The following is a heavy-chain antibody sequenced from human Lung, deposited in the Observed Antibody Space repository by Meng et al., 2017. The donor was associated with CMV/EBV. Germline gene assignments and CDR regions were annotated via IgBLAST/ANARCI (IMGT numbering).Heavy chain of an antibody. V-gene: IGHV4-39*07. CDR1: GGSISSSSYY. Sequence: SXTLSLXCTVSGGSISSSSYYWGWIRQPPGKGLEWIGSIYYSGSTYYNPSLKSRVTISVDTSKNQFSLKLSSVTAADTAVYYCARGEGYQLLLSGPWGQGTXVTGAS. CDR3: ARGEGYQLLLSGP. CDR2: IYYSGST. J-gene: IGHJ5*02. D-gene: IGHD2-2*01.